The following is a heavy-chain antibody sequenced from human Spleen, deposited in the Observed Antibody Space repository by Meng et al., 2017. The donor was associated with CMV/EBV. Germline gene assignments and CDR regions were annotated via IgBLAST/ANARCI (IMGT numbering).Heavy chain of an antibody. D-gene: IGHD4-17*01. V-gene: IGHV4-4*08. Sequence: LQGWGAGWVTPSWTSCLISCAASASSINYHWTWILQPAGRELEWIVSLFNGGPTNSTRSLYMQVRISIDTSKNQFSLKLHSMTAAATAVSFYARGYGEIDYWGQGTLVTVSS. CDR2: LFNGGPT. CDR3: ARGYGEIDY. CDR1: SASSINYH. J-gene: IGHJ4*02.